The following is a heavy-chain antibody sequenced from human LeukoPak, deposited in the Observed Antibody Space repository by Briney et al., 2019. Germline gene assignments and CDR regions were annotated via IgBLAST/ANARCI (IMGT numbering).Heavy chain of an antibody. D-gene: IGHD3-9*01. J-gene: IGHJ4*02. CDR1: GGTFSSYA. CDR2: IIPIFGTA. Sequence: SVKVSCKASGGTFSSYAISWARQAPGQGLEWMGGIIPIFGTANYAQKFQGRVTITADESTSTAYMELSSLRSEDTAVYYCARGAYDILTGYYKCLHYWGQGTLVTVSS. CDR3: ARGAYDILTGYYKCLHY. V-gene: IGHV1-69*13.